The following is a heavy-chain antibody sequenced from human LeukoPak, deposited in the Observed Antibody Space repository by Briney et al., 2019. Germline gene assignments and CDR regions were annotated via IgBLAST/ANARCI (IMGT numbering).Heavy chain of an antibody. CDR2: INHSGST. Sequence: SETLSLTCAVYGGSFSGYYWSWIRQPPGKGLEWIGEINHSGSTNYNPSLKSRVTISVDTSKNQFYLKLSSVTAADTAVYYGARVAQIAAATGPFQFYYHYYMDVWGKGTTVTVSS. CDR3: ARVAQIAAATGPFQFYYHYYMDV. V-gene: IGHV4-34*01. J-gene: IGHJ6*03. D-gene: IGHD6-13*01. CDR1: GGSFSGYY.